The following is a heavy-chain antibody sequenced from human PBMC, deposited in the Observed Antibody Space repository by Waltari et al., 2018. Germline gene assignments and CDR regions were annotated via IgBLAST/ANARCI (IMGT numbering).Heavy chain of an antibody. V-gene: IGHV3-73*01. CDR2: IRREPYNYAT. J-gene: IGHJ4*02. Sequence: EVQVVESGGGLVQPGGSLKLSCATRGSRFRAPSIHWVRQTSGKGLEWVGRIRREPYNYATAYSASVKGRFTISRDDSKNTAFLQMNSLMTEDTAVYYCSGGEVTGTDFWGQGTLVTVSS. D-gene: IGHD6-19*01. CDR3: SGGEVTGTDF. CDR1: GSRFRAPS.